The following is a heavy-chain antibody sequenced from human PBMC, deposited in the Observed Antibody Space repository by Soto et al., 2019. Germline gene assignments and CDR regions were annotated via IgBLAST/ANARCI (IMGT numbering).Heavy chain of an antibody. J-gene: IGHJ6*02. CDR2: MCPRDSDT. CDR3: ARRAFCGGDCTARHQDYYGMDV. CDR1: GYNFNTYC. Sequence: EVQLVQSGAEVKKSGESLKISCKGSGYNFNTYCVVWVRQMPGKGLEWVGIMCPRDSDTRYSPSSQGPGTISADKSITTAYLQWRSLQASDTAIYYCARRAFCGGDCTARHQDYYGMDVWGQGTAVTVSS. V-gene: IGHV5-51*03. D-gene: IGHD2-21*02.